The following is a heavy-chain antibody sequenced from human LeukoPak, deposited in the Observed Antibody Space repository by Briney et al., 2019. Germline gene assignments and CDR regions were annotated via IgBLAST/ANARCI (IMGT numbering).Heavy chain of an antibody. J-gene: IGHJ4*02. CDR1: GGTFSSYA. V-gene: IGHV1-69*05. Sequence: SVKVSCKASGGTFSSYAIGWVRQAPGQGLEWVGRIIPMFGTTNYAQKFQDRVTFTTDESTSTAYMELSSLRSEDTAVYYCAREWKWLQPYFDYWGQGTLVTVSS. D-gene: IGHD5-12*01. CDR3: AREWKWLQPYFDY. CDR2: IIPMFGTT.